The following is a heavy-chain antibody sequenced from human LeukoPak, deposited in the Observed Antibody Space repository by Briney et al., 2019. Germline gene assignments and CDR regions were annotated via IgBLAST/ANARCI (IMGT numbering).Heavy chain of an antibody. CDR1: GYTFTGYY. D-gene: IGHD3-10*01. J-gene: IGHJ5*02. Sequence: ASVKVSCKASGYTFTGYYMHWVRQAPGQGLEWMGWINPNSGGTNYAQKFQGRVTMTRDTSISTAYMELSRLRSDDTAVYYCARDPTMVRGGRNWFDPWGQGTLVTVSS. CDR2: INPNSGGT. V-gene: IGHV1-2*02. CDR3: ARDPTMVRGGRNWFDP.